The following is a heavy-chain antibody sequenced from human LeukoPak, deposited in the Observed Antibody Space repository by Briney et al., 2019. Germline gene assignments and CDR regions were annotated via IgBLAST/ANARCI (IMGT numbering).Heavy chain of an antibody. CDR2: IVVGSGNT. D-gene: IGHD3-3*01. CDR1: GFAFISSA. CDR3: ARAPLGLYYDFWSGYFPEGYYMDV. Sequence: SVKVSCKASGFAFISSAMQWVRQARGQRLEWIGWIVVGSGNTNYAQKFQGRVTITRNTSISTAYMELSSLRSEDTAVYYCARAPLGLYYDFWSGYFPEGYYMDVWGKGTTVTVSS. J-gene: IGHJ6*03. V-gene: IGHV1-58*02.